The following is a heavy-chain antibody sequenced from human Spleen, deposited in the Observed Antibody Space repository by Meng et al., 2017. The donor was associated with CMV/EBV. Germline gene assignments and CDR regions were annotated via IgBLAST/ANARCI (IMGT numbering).Heavy chain of an antibody. Sequence: GESLKISCAASGFTVSSNYMSWVRQAPGKGLEWVSVIYSGGSTYYADSVKGRFTISRDNSKNTLYLQMNSLRAEGTAVYYCARAGYDFWSGQGWFDPWGQGTLVTVSS. D-gene: IGHD3-3*01. CDR2: IYSGGST. V-gene: IGHV3-66*02. CDR3: ARAGYDFWSGQGWFDP. CDR1: GFTVSSNY. J-gene: IGHJ5*02.